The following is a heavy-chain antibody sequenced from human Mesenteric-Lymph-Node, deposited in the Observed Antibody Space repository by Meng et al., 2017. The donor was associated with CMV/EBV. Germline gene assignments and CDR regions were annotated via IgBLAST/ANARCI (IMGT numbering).Heavy chain of an antibody. Sequence: VSGTSISSSHWWSWVRQSPGKGLEWIGELYHSGATSYNPSLKSRITMSLDKSKNQFSLRVTSVTAADTAVYYCARDLAALGNGLDTWGPGILVTVSS. V-gene: IGHV4-4*02. CDR1: GTSISSSHW. CDR3: ARDLAALGNGLDT. D-gene: IGHD4-23*01. J-gene: IGHJ5*02. CDR2: LYHSGAT.